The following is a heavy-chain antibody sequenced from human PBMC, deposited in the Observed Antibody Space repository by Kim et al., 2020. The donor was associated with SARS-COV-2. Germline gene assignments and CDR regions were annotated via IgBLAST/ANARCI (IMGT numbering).Heavy chain of an antibody. D-gene: IGHD2-15*01. V-gene: IGHV4-39*01. Sequence: RVTISVDTSKNQFSLKLSSVTAADTAVYYCARLPFCSGGSCFHRYYFDYWGQGTLVTVSS. J-gene: IGHJ4*02. CDR3: ARLPFCSGGSCFHRYYFDY.